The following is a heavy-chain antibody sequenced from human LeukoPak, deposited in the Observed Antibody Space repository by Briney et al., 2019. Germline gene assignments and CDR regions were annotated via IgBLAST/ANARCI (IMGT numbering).Heavy chain of an antibody. V-gene: IGHV1-46*01. J-gene: IGHJ2*01. Sequence: ASVKVSCKASGYTFSNYYMHWVRQAPGQGLEWVGIINPLAGSTNHAQKFQGRLTMTRDTSTSTLYMELTSLRSEDTAVYYCARDEGSYSSYWYFNLWGRGTLVTVSS. CDR3: ARDEGSYSSYWYFNL. CDR2: INPLAGST. CDR1: GYTFSNYY. D-gene: IGHD1-26*01.